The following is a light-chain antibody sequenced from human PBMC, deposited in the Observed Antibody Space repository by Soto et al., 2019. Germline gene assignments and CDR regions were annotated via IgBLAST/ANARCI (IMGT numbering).Light chain of an antibody. Sequence: IVFSQSEANLSYCPEERSTLSCRSSQSVGNYLAWHQQKPSQAPTLLIFDAPNSATGVPARFSGSGSGTDFALTISSLEPEDFAVYFCQQRSNWPLWSFGQGTKVDSK. CDR2: DAP. CDR3: QQRSNWPLWS. J-gene: IGKJ1*01. V-gene: IGKV3-11*01. CDR1: QSVGNY.